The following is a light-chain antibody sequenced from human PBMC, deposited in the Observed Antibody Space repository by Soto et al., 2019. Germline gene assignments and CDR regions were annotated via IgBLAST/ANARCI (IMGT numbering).Light chain of an antibody. CDR1: QSVSSSY. Sequence: EIVLTQSPGTLSLSPGERATLSCTASQSVSSSYLAWYQQKPGQAPSLLIYGASSRATGIPDRFSGSGSGKDFTLTFSSLQSEDFEVYSCQKHNTWPLTIFGGGPKVDIK. CDR2: GAS. CDR3: QKHNTWPLTI. V-gene: IGKV3-20*01. J-gene: IGKJ4*01.